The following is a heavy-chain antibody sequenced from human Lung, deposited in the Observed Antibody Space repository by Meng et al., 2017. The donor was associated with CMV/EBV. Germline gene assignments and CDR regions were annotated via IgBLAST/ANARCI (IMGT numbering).Heavy chain of an antibody. CDR3: VRGGWSPGY. Sequence: ASVXVSCNASGYTFTSYGISWVRQAPGQGLEWMGWIGVNSGKTTYAQKVQGRINMTTDTSTSRAYMELRSLRSDDTAVYYCVRGGWSPGYWGQGTLVTVSS. CDR2: IGVNSGKT. V-gene: IGHV1-18*01. CDR1: GYTFTSYG. J-gene: IGHJ4*02. D-gene: IGHD6-19*01.